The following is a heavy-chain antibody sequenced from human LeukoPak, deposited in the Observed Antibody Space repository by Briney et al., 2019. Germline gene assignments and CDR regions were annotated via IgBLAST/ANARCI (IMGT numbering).Heavy chain of an antibody. J-gene: IGHJ5*02. V-gene: IGHV4-39*01. D-gene: IGHD3-10*01. CDR3: ARHYYGSGSLWFDP. CDR1: GGSISSSSYY. Sequence: SETLSLTCTVSGGSISSSSYYWGWIRQPPGKGLEWIGSIYYSGSTYYNLSLKSRVTISVDTSKNQFSLKLSSVTAADTAVYYCARHYYGSGSLWFDPWGQGTLVTVSP. CDR2: IYYSGST.